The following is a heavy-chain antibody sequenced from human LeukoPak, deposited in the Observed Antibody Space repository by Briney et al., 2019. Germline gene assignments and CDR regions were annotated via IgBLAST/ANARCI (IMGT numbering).Heavy chain of an antibody. CDR3: AREPPIAVAGEFDY. CDR2: ISSSSSYI. Sequence: GGSLRLSCAPSGFTFSSYSMNWVRQAPGKGLESVSSISSSSSYIYYADSVKGRFTISRDNAKNSLYLQMNSLRAEDTAVYYCAREPPIAVAGEFDYWGQGTLVTVSS. J-gene: IGHJ4*02. D-gene: IGHD6-19*01. CDR1: GFTFSSYS. V-gene: IGHV3-21*01.